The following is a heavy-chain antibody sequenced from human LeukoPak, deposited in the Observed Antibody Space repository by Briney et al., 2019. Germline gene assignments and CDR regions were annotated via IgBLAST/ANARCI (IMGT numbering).Heavy chain of an antibody. D-gene: IGHD6-6*01. Sequence: PGGSLRLSCAASGFSFSDYTMNWVRQAPGKGLEWVSYISSGASAIYYADSVEGRFTISRDNAQNSLYLQMNSLRAEDTAVYYCARENEYSSSSFDYWGQGTLVTVSS. CDR3: ARENEYSSSSFDY. CDR1: GFSFSDYT. CDR2: ISSGASAI. J-gene: IGHJ4*02. V-gene: IGHV3-48*04.